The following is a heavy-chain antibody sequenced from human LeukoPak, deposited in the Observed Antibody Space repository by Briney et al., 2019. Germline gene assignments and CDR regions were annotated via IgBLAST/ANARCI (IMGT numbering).Heavy chain of an antibody. CDR3: AREGGPMGSSGYPYDY. D-gene: IGHD3-22*01. Sequence: SETLSLTCTVSGGSISSYYWSWIRQPAGKGLEWIGRIYTSGSTNYNPSLKSRVTMSVGTSKNQFSLKLSSVTAADTAVYYCAREGGPMGSSGYPYDYWGQGTLVTVSS. CDR2: IYTSGST. V-gene: IGHV4-4*07. J-gene: IGHJ4*02. CDR1: GGSISSYY.